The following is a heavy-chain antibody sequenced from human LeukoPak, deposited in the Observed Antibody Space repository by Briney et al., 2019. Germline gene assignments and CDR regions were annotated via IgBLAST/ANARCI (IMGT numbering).Heavy chain of an antibody. J-gene: IGHJ4*02. CDR2: INHSGST. Sequence: SETLSLTCAVYGGSFSGYYWSWIRQPPGKGLEWIGEINHSGSTNYNPSLKSRVTISVDTPKNQFSLKLSSVTAADTAVYYCASYDYSNYLTFDYWGQGTLVTVSS. V-gene: IGHV4-34*01. D-gene: IGHD4-11*01. CDR1: GGSFSGYY. CDR3: ASYDYSNYLTFDY.